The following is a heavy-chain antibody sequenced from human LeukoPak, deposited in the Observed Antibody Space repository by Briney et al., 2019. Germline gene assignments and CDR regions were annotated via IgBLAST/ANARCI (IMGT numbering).Heavy chain of an antibody. CDR2: ISYDGSNK. Sequence: GGSLRLSCAASGFTFSSYGMHWVRQAPGKGLEWVAVISYDGSNKYYADSVKGRFTISRDNSKNTLYLQMNSLRAEDTAVYYWAKDLGAAANDYWGQGTLVTVSS. CDR1: GFTFSSYG. D-gene: IGHD6-13*01. CDR3: AKDLGAAANDY. V-gene: IGHV3-30*18. J-gene: IGHJ4*02.